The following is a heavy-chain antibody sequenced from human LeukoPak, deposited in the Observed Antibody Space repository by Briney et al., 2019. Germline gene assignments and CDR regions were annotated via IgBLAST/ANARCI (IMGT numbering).Heavy chain of an antibody. V-gene: IGHV3-33*01. Sequence: GGSLRLSCAASGFTFTTYGMHWVRQAPGKGLEWEAIIWYDGSKKYYEDSVKGRFTISRDNSKNTLYLQMNSLRAEDTALYYCARGSPQVGYCSSTSCLNFELWGQGTLVTVSS. CDR1: GFTFTTYG. D-gene: IGHD2-2*01. J-gene: IGHJ4*02. CDR3: ARGSPQVGYCSSTSCLNFEL. CDR2: IWYDGSKK.